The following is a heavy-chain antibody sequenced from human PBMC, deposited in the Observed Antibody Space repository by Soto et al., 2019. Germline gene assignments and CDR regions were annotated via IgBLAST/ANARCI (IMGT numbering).Heavy chain of an antibody. J-gene: IGHJ6*02. CDR1: GYTFTSYY. CDR2: INPSGGST. D-gene: IGHD3-3*01. CDR3: ARDSYLASYYDFWSGYYTGGFSYYGMDV. V-gene: IGHV1-46*01. Sequence: ASVKVSCKACGYTFTSYYMHWVRQAPGQGLEWMGIINPSGGSTSYAQKFQGRVTMTRDTSTSTVYMELSSLRSEDTAVYYCARDSYLASYYDFWSGYYTGGFSYYGMDVWGQGTTVTVSS.